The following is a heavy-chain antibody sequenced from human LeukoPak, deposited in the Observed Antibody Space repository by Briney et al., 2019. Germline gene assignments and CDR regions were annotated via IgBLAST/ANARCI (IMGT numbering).Heavy chain of an antibody. Sequence: SETLSLTCAVYGGSFSGYYWSWIRQPPGKGLEWIGEINHSGSTNYNPSLKSRVTISVDTSKNQFSLRLSSVTAADTAVYYCAKGHVLLWFGELFLPGHYGMDVWGKGTTVTVSS. V-gene: IGHV4-34*01. J-gene: IGHJ6*04. CDR1: GGSFSGYY. CDR2: INHSGST. D-gene: IGHD3-10*01. CDR3: AKGHVLLWFGELFLPGHYGMDV.